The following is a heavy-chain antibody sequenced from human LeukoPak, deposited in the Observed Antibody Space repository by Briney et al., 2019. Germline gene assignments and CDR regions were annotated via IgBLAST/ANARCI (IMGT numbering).Heavy chain of an antibody. CDR3: ATDSPETAAFDY. J-gene: IGHJ4*02. V-gene: IGHV3-20*04. CDR2: IAWNSGGI. Sequence: PGGSLRLSCAASGFTFSSYAMSWVRQAPGKGLEWVSGIAWNSGGIAYADSVKGRFTISRDNAKNSLYLQMDSLRAEDTAVYYCATDSPETAAFDYWGQGTLVTVSS. D-gene: IGHD1-1*01. CDR1: GFTFSSYA.